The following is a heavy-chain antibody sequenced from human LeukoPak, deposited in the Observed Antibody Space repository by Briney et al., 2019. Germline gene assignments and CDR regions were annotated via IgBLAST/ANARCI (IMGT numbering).Heavy chain of an antibody. V-gene: IGHV3-9*01. CDR1: GFTFDDYA. J-gene: IGHJ3*02. CDR3: AREVLKLAGSWYSDPGWGAFDI. Sequence: PGRSLRLSCAASGFTFDDYAMHWVRQAPGKGLEWVSGISWNSGSIGYADSVKGRFTISRDNAKNSLYLQMNSLRAEDTAVYYFAREVLKLAGSWYSDPGWGAFDIWGQGTMVTVSS. CDR2: ISWNSGSI. D-gene: IGHD6-13*01.